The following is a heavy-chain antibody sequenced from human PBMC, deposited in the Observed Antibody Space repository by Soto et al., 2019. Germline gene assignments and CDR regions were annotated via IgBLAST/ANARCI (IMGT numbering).Heavy chain of an antibody. J-gene: IGHJ6*01. CDR1: GFTFSSYA. Sequence: QVQLVESGGGVVQPGRSLRLSCAASGFTFSSYAMHWVRQAPGKGLEWVAVISYDGSKEYYADSVKGRFTISRDNSKNTLYLQMNSLRPEDTAVYYCARGGSGWYKDGMDVW. CDR3: ARGGSGWYKDGMDV. CDR2: ISYDGSKE. V-gene: IGHV3-30-3*01. D-gene: IGHD6-19*01.